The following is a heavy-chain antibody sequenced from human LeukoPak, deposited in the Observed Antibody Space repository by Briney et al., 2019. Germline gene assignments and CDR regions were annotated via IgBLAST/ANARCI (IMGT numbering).Heavy chain of an antibody. V-gene: IGHV1-18*01. J-gene: IGHJ5*02. CDR3: AREGYYDSSGYYSGRWFDP. CDR1: GYTCTSYG. CDR2: ISAYNGNT. D-gene: IGHD3-22*01. Sequence: ASVKVSCKASGYTCTSYGISWVRQAPGQGLEWVGRISAYNGNTNYAQKLQGRVTMTTDTSTSTAYMELRSLRSDDTAVYYCAREGYYDSSGYYSGRWFDPWGQGTLVTVSS.